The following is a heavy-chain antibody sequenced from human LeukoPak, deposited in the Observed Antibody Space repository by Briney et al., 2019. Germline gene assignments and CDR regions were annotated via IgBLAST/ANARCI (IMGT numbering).Heavy chain of an antibody. CDR2: ISSSSSYI. CDR1: GFSFSNYA. V-gene: IGHV3-21*01. CDR3: AREARYYYYYYGMDV. Sequence: PGGSLRLSCAASGFSFSNYAMNWVRQAPGKGLEWVSSISSSSSYIYYADSVKGRFTISRDNAKNSLYLQMNSLRAEDTAVYYCAREARYYYYYYGMDVWGQGTTVTVSS. D-gene: IGHD6-6*01. J-gene: IGHJ6*02.